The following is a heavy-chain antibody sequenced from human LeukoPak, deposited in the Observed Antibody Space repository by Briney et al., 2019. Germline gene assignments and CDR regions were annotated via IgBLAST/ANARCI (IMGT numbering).Heavy chain of an antibody. CDR1: GYTLTELS. CDR3: ARDHNIAAAGRGWFDP. V-gene: IGHV1-24*01. Sequence: GASVKVSCKVSGYTLTELSMHWVRQAPGKGLEWMGGFDPEDGETIYAQKFQGRVTMTEDTSTDTAYMELSSLRSDDTAVYYCARDHNIAAAGRGWFDPWGQGTLVTVSS. D-gene: IGHD6-13*01. J-gene: IGHJ5*02. CDR2: FDPEDGET.